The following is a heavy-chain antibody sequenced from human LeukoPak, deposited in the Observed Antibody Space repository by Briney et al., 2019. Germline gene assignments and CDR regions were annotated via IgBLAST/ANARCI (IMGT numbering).Heavy chain of an antibody. CDR2: TYTTGSA. V-gene: IGHV4-4*07. D-gene: IGHD3-16*01. Sequence: PSETLSLTCTVSGGSISSYYWSWIRQPAGKGLEYIGRTYTTGSANYNPSLKSRVSLSLDTSKNQFSLKLNSVTAADTAVYYCVRSGGSGFQLDHWGQGTLVTVSS. CDR3: VRSGGSGFQLDH. J-gene: IGHJ4*02. CDR1: GGSISSYY.